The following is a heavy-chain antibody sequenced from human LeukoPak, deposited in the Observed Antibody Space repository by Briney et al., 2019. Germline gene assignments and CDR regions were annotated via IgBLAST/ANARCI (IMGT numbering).Heavy chain of an antibody. V-gene: IGHV4-38-2*02. Sequence: SETLSLTCTVSGYSISSGYYWGWIRQPPGKGLEWIGSIYHSGSTYYNPSLKSRVSISVDTSKNQFSLKLRSVTAADTAVYYCAGAPGTVTTRGYFYYYYMDVWGKGTTVTVSS. D-gene: IGHD4-17*01. CDR1: GYSISSGYY. CDR2: IYHSGST. J-gene: IGHJ6*03. CDR3: AGAPGTVTTRGYFYYYYMDV.